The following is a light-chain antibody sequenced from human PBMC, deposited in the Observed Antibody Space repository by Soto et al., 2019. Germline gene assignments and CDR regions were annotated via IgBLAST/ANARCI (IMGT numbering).Light chain of an antibody. CDR3: QHRHSYPIT. CDR2: TAS. V-gene: IGKV1-9*01. Sequence: DIQLTQSPSFLSASVGDRVTITCRASQGISSSLAWYQQKPGKAPKLLIHTASTLQSGVPSRISGSGSGTEFTLTISNLQPEDFATYYCQHRHSYPITFGQGTRLDIK. J-gene: IGKJ5*01. CDR1: QGISSS.